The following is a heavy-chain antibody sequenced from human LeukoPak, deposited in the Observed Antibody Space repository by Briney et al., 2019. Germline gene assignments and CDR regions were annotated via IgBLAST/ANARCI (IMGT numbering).Heavy chain of an antibody. CDR3: AKDVRPGGGSGYEGFDY. CDR1: GFNFDDYA. D-gene: IGHD3-16*01. CDR2: ISGDGGGT. V-gene: IGHV3-43*02. J-gene: IGHJ4*02. Sequence: PGGSLRLSCTASGFNFDDYAMHWVRHGPGNGLEWVSLISGDGGGTVYADSVKGRFTMSRDNRKDSLYLQMNSLRTEDSALYYCAKDVRPGGGSGYEGFDYWGQGTLVAVSS.